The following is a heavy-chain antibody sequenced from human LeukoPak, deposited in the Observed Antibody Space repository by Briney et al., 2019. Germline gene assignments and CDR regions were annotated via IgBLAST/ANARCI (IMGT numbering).Heavy chain of an antibody. CDR1: GFSVSSNY. CDR2: IHSGDDS. Sequence: GGSLRLSCAASGFSVSSNYMTWVRQAPGKGLEWVSGIHSGDDSYYANSVKGRFTISRDNSKNIIYLQINSLRPEDTALYYCTRDLFNWGQGTLVTVSS. V-gene: IGHV3-53*01. J-gene: IGHJ4*02. CDR3: TRDLFN.